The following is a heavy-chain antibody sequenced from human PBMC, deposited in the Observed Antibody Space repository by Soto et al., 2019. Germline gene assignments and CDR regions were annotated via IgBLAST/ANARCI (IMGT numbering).Heavy chain of an antibody. D-gene: IGHD1-26*01. Sequence: EVQLVESGGGLVQPGGSLRLSCAASGFTFSSYWMHWVRQAPGTGLVWISRINSGGSSTSYADSVKGRFTISRDNAKNTLHPQRNSLRVEDPAVDYGARGGRLNWYSDLWGRGALVTVSA. CDR1: GFTFSSYW. J-gene: IGHJ2*01. CDR2: INSGGSST. V-gene: IGHV3-74*01. CDR3: ARGGRLNWYSDL.